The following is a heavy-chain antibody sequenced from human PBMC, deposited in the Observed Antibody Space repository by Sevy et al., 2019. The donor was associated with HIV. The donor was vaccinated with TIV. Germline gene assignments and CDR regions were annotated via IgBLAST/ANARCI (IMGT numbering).Heavy chain of an antibody. V-gene: IGHV3-23*01. J-gene: IGHJ4*02. CDR3: AKMAPRVRGVSGGDY. D-gene: IGHD3-10*01. CDR2: ISGRGGST. Sequence: GGSLRLSCAASGFTFSSYAMSWFRQAPGKGLEWVSAISGRGGSTYYADSVKGRFTISSDNSKNTLYLQMNSLRAEDTAVYYCAKMAPRVRGVSGGDYWGQGTLVTVSS. CDR1: GFTFSSYA.